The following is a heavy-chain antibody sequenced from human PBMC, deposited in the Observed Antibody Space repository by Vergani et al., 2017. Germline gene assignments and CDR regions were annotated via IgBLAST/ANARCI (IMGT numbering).Heavy chain of an antibody. Sequence: QVQLVESGGGLVKPGGSLRLSCAASGFTFSDYYMSWIRQAPGKGLEWVSYISSSSSYTNYADSVKGRFTISRDNAKNSLYLQMNSLRAEDTAVYYCARDLEQWPVLGYWGQGTLVTVSS. J-gene: IGHJ4*02. V-gene: IGHV3-11*06. D-gene: IGHD6-19*01. CDR1: GFTFSDYY. CDR3: ARDLEQWPVLGY. CDR2: ISSSSSYT.